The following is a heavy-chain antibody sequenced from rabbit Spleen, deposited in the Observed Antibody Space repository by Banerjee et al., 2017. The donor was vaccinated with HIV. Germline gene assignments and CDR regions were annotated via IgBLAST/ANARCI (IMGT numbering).Heavy chain of an antibody. CDR3: ARDSGSSFSSYGMDL. J-gene: IGHJ6*01. Sequence: EQLEESGGGLVKPEGSLTLTYTASGVSFSSNHYMCWVRQAPGKGLEWIACIEGGNSAFSYFASWAKGRFTISKTSSTTVTLQMTSLTAADTATYFCARDSGSSFSSYGMDLWGQGTLVTVS. CDR2: IEGGNSAFS. CDR1: GVSFSSNHY. V-gene: IGHV1S45*01. D-gene: IGHD8-1*01.